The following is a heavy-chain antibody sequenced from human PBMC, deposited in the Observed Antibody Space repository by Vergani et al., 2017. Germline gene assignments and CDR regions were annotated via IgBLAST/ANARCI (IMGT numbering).Heavy chain of an antibody. Sequence: VQLVESGGGLVKPGGSLRLSCAASGFTFSSYAMRWVRQAPGKGLEWIGEINHSGSTNYNPSLKSRVTISVDTSKNQFSLKLSSVTAADTAGYYCARGLSAAAGLNWFDPWGEGTLVTVSS. CDR3: ARGLSAAAGLNWFDP. CDR2: INHSGST. V-gene: IGHV4-34*01. J-gene: IGHJ5*02. CDR1: GFTFSSYA. D-gene: IGHD6-13*01.